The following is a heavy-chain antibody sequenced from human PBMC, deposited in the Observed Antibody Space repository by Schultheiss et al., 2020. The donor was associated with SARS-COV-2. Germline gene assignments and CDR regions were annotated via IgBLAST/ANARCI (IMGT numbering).Heavy chain of an antibody. Sequence: SQTLSLTCTVSGGSIRSGESYWSWIRQSPGKGLEWIGYIYYSGSTNYNPSLNSRVTISMDKSKNQFSLSLSSVTAADTAVYYCARNVWGPKIDLWGQGTLVTVSS. D-gene: IGHD1-26*01. CDR3: ARNVWGPKIDL. CDR1: GGSIRSGESY. J-gene: IGHJ5*02. CDR2: IYYSGST. V-gene: IGHV4-30-4*01.